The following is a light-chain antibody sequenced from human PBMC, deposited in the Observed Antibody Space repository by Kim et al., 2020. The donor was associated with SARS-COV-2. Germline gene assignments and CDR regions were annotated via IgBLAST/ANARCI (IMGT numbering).Light chain of an antibody. CDR3: QQYNNWPMYT. CDR2: GTS. Sequence: SPGERATLSCRASQSVSSNLTGYKQKPGQAPRLLIYGTSTRATGIPARFSGSGSGTEFTLSISSLQSEEFAVYYWQQYNNWPMYTFGQGTKLEI. CDR1: QSVSSN. V-gene: IGKV3-15*01. J-gene: IGKJ2*01.